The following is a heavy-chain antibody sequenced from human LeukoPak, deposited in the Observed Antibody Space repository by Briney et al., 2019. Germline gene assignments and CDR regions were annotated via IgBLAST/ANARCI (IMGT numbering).Heavy chain of an antibody. Sequence: GGSLRLSPAASGFNFSSYWMYWVRQAPGRGLVWVSRINRVGGGTNDADSVKGRFTISRDNAKNTLDLQMSSRRAEDTAVYYCARTRYGGNNYFDYWGQGSLVTVSS. J-gene: IGHJ4*02. CDR1: GFNFSSYW. CDR3: ARTRYGGNNYFDY. V-gene: IGHV3-74*01. CDR2: INRVGGGT. D-gene: IGHD4-23*01.